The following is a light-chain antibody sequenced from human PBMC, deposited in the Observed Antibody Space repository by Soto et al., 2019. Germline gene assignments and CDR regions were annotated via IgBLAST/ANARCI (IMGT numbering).Light chain of an antibody. V-gene: IGLV1-40*01. CDR1: SSNIGTGYD. CDR2: GNS. CDR3: QSYHSSLSGVV. J-gene: IGLJ2*01. Sequence: QSVLTQPPSVSGAPGQRVTISCTGSSSNIGTGYDVHWYQHLPGTAPKLLIYGNSNRPSGVPDRFSGSKSGTSASLAITGLQAEDEADYYCQSYHSSLSGVVFGGGTKLTVL.